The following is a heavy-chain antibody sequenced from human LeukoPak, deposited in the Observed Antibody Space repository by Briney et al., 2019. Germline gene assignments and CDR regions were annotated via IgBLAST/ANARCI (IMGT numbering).Heavy chain of an antibody. J-gene: IGHJ4*02. Sequence: GGSLRLSCAASGFTFSSYWMSWVRQAPGKGVECVANINQDGGEKYYVDSVKGRFTISRDNAKNSLYLQMNSLRAEDTAVYHCATGRSCTTCYLPDYWGQGTLVTVSS. D-gene: IGHD2-2*01. CDR2: INQDGGEK. V-gene: IGHV3-7*01. CDR1: GFTFSSYW. CDR3: ATGRSCTTCYLPDY.